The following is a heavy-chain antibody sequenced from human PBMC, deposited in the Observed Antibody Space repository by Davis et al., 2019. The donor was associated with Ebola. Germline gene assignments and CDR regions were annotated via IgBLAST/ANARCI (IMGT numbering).Heavy chain of an antibody. CDR3: ARDGVQGFDP. D-gene: IGHD3-10*01. V-gene: IGHV1-69*13. J-gene: IGHJ5*02. CDR2: IIPIFGTA. CDR1: GYTFTSYA. Sequence: SVKVSCKASGYTFTSYAMRGVRQATGQGLDWVGGIIPIFGTANYEQKFQGRVTITADESTSTAYMELSSLRSEDTAVYYCARDGVQGFDPWGQGTLVTVSS.